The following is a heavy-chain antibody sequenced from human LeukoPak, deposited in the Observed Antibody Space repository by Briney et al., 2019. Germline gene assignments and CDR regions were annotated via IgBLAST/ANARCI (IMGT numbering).Heavy chain of an antibody. V-gene: IGHV4-30-4*01. J-gene: IGHJ3*02. CDR3: ARDHDYGDYVRAFDI. CDR1: GGSISSGDYY. CDR2: IYYSGST. D-gene: IGHD4-17*01. Sequence: SQTLSLTCTVSGGSISSGDYYWSWIRQPPGKGLGWIGYIYYSGSTYYNPSLKSRVTISVDTSKNQFSLKLSSVTAADTAVYYCARDHDYGDYVRAFDIWGQGTMVTVSS.